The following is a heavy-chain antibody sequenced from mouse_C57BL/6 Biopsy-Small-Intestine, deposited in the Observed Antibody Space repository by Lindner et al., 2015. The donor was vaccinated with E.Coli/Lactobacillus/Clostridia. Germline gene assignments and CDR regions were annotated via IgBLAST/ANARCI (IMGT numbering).Heavy chain of an antibody. CDR2: IYPGSGDT. D-gene: IGHD3-3*01. CDR1: GDAFTNYL. Sequence: VQLQESGAELVRPGTSVKVSCKASGDAFTNYLIEWIKQRPGQGLEWIGLIYPGSGDTNYNEKFKGKATLTADKSSSTAYMQLSSLTSEDSAVYFCTRGTRDYWGQGTTLTVSS. CDR3: TRGTRDY. V-gene: IGHV1-54*01. J-gene: IGHJ2*01.